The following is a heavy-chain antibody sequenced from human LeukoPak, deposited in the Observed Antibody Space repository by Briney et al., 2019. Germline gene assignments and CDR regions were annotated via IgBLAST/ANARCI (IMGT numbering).Heavy chain of an antibody. J-gene: IGHJ4*02. V-gene: IGHV3-30-3*01. Sequence: GGSLRLSCAASGFTFSSYAMHWVRQAPGKGLEWVAVISYDGSNKYYADSVKGRFTISRDNSTNTLYLQMNSLRAEDTAVYYCARAKAVVAAYFDYWGQGTLVTVSS. CDR3: ARAKAVVAAYFDY. D-gene: IGHD2-15*01. CDR1: GFTFSSYA. CDR2: ISYDGSNK.